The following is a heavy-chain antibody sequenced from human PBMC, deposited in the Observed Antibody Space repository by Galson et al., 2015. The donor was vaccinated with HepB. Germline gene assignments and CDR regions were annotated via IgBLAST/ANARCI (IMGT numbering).Heavy chain of an antibody. CDR2: IKPDGSEK. V-gene: IGHV3-7*03. CDR1: GFTFSSYW. Sequence: SLRLSCAASGFTFSSYWMTWVRQAPGKGLQWVANIKPDGSEKNYVDSVKGRFTISRDNAKNSVFLQMNSLRAEDTAVYYCASWLRTTWYLPNDAFDLWGQGTMVTVSS. CDR3: ASWLRTTWYLPNDAFDL. J-gene: IGHJ3*01. D-gene: IGHD6-13*01.